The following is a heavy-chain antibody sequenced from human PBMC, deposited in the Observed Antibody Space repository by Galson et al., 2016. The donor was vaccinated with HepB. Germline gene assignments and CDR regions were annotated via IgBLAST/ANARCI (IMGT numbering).Heavy chain of an antibody. CDR2: IGGGRNRDT. Sequence: LRLSCAASGLAFSYYGMTWVRQAPGKGLEWVSTIGGGRNRDTHYAESVKGRFTISRDNSKNTLYLQMSSLIDDDTAIYFCAIDPSQWDNDFVDYWGRGTLVTVSS. D-gene: IGHD3/OR15-3a*01. J-gene: IGHJ4*02. V-gene: IGHV3-23*01. CDR1: GLAFSYYG. CDR3: AIDPSQWDNDFVDY.